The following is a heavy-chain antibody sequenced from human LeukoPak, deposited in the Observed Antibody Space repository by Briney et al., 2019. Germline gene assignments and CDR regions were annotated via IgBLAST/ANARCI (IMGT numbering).Heavy chain of an antibody. CDR1: GYTFTGCY. J-gene: IGHJ4*02. Sequence: GASVRLSCTASGYTFTGCYMHLVRQAPGQGLEWMGWINPNSGGTNYAQKFQGRVTMTRDTSISTAYMELSRLGSDDTAVYYCASLSDSSGYFDLDYWGQGTLVTVSS. D-gene: IGHD3-22*01. CDR2: INPNSGGT. V-gene: IGHV1-2*02. CDR3: ASLSDSSGYFDLDY.